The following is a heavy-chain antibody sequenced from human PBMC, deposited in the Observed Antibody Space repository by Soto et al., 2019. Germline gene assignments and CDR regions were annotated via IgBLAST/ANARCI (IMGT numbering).Heavy chain of an antibody. J-gene: IGHJ3*02. CDR3: VRGKELAYAFDI. D-gene: IGHD1-26*01. Sequence: GGSLRLSCAASGFTFSSYSMNWVRQAPGKGLEWVSYISSSSSTIYYADSVKGRFTISRDNAKNSLYLQMNSLRAEDTAVYYCVRGKELAYAFDIWGQGTMVTVS. V-gene: IGHV3-48*01. CDR2: ISSSSSTI. CDR1: GFTFSSYS.